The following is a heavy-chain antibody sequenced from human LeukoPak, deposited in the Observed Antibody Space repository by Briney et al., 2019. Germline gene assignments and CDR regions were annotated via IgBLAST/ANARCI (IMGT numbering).Heavy chain of an antibody. D-gene: IGHD3-16*01. CDR3: AKDRRYVVGMDV. J-gene: IGHJ6*02. Sequence: PGGSLRLSCAASGFTFSDYYMSWVRQAPGKGLEWVSAISGSGGSTYYADSVKGRFTISRDNSKNTLYLQMNSLRAEDTAVYYCAKDRRYVVGMDVWGQGTTVTVSS. CDR1: GFTFSDYY. CDR2: ISGSGGST. V-gene: IGHV3-23*01.